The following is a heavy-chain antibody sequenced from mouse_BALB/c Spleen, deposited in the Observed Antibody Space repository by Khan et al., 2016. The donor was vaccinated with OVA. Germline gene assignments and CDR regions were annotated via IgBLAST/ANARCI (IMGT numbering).Heavy chain of an antibody. CDR2: IYPGTDNT. V-gene: IGHV1-76*01. CDR1: GYIFTSYW. CDR3: AREEALYYFDY. Sequence: VELKQSGAELVRPGASVKLSCKTSGYIFTSYWIHWVKQRSGQGLEWFARIYPGTDNTYYNEKLKDKVTLTADKSSSTVYMQLSSLKSEDSAVYFCAREEALYYFDYWGQGTTLTVSS. J-gene: IGHJ2*01. D-gene: IGHD3-2*02.